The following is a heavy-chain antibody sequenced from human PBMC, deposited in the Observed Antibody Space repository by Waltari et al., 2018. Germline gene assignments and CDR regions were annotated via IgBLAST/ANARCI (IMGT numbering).Heavy chain of an antibody. CDR3: ARSERRVRGPPGY. CDR2: IIPIFGTA. CDR1: GGTFSSYA. J-gene: IGHJ4*02. V-gene: IGHV1-69*01. Sequence: QVQLVQSGAEVKKPGSSVKVSCKASGGTFSSYAISWVRQAPGQGLEWLGGIIPIFGTANYAKKFEGRGTITADESTRTAYMELSSLRSEDTAVDYCARSERRVRGPPGYWGQGTLVTVSS. D-gene: IGHD3-10*01.